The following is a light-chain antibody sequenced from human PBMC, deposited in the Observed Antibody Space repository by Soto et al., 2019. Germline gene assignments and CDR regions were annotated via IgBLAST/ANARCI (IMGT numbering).Light chain of an antibody. V-gene: IGKV1D-12*01. Sequence: DIRRTQSPSSLSACLGDTFIITCRSSKDVGRWLSWYQQKPGKAPKIMIFATSTLQSGVPSRFSGSGSGTDFTLTITSLKSEDFATYYCQEARSLPVNFGQGTRLEIK. CDR1: KDVGRW. J-gene: IGKJ5*01. CDR3: QEARSLPVN. CDR2: ATS.